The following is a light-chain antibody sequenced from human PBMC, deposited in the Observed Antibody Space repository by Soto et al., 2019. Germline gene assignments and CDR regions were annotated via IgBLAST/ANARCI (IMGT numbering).Light chain of an antibody. Sequence: ILVTQSPCTLSLYPGERATLSCRASQSIGNNYLAWYQQKPGQAPRLLIDGSSTRATGIPDRFSGSGSGTDFTLTISSLQPEDFATYYCQQLNSYPLTFGGGTKVDIK. CDR2: GSS. CDR3: QQLNSYPLT. J-gene: IGKJ4*01. V-gene: IGKV3-20*01. CDR1: QSIGNNY.